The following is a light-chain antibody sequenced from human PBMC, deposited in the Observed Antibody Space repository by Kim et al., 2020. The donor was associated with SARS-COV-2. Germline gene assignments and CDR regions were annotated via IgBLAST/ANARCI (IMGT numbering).Light chain of an antibody. CDR1: QSIGSS. CDR2: DAF. Sequence: LSLSPGDSATLSCRASQSIGSSLAWYQHKPGQAPRLLIYDAFNRATGIPARFSGSGSGTDFTLTISSLEPEDFAVYYCQQRSNWYTFGQGTKLEI. J-gene: IGKJ2*01. CDR3: QQRSNWYT. V-gene: IGKV3-11*01.